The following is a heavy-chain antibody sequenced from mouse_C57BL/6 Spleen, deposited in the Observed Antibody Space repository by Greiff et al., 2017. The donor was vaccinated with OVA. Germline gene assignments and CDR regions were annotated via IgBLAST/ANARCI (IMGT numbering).Heavy chain of an antibody. V-gene: IGHV1-82*01. CDR2: IYPGDGDT. CDR1: GYAFSSSW. D-gene: IGHD1-1*01. CDR3: ARQPYYGSSYWYFDV. J-gene: IGHJ1*03. Sequence: VQLQQSGPELVKPGASVKISCKASGYAFSSSWMNWVKQRPGKGLEWIGRIYPGDGDTNYNGKFKGKATLTADKSSSTAYMQLSSLTSEDSAVYFGARQPYYGSSYWYFDVWGTGTTVTVSS.